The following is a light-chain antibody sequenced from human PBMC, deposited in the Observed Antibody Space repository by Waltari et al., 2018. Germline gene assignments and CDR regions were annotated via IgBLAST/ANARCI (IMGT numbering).Light chain of an antibody. CDR2: EVS. J-gene: IGLJ1*01. Sequence: QSALTQPASVSGSPGQSITISCTGTSSDVGSFNLVSWYQQHPGKAPKVIIYEVSARPSVVSNRFSGSKSGNTASLTISGLQAEDEADYHCGSYAGSSAFYVFGSGTKVTVL. V-gene: IGLV2-23*02. CDR1: SSDVGSFNL. CDR3: GSYAGSSAFYV.